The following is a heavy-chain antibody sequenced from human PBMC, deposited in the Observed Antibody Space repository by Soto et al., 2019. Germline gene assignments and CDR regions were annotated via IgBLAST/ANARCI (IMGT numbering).Heavy chain of an antibody. J-gene: IGHJ4*02. CDR3: AREHYCSSTSCYRGEFDY. CDR1: GDSGSSNSAA. Sequence: SQTLSLTCAISGDSGSSNSAAWNWIRQSPSRGLEWLGRTYYRSKWYNDYAVSVKSRITINPDTSKNQFSLQLNSVTPEDTAVYYCAREHYCSSTSCYRGEFDYWGQGTLVTVSS. CDR2: TYYRSKWYN. V-gene: IGHV6-1*01. D-gene: IGHD2-2*02.